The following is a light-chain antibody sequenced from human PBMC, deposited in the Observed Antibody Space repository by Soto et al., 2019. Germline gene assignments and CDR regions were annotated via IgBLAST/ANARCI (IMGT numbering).Light chain of an antibody. J-gene: IGKJ1*01. V-gene: IGKV3-20*01. Sequence: IGCTQSPGTLSLSPGERASLSCRASQSVSSTYLTWYQQKPGQAPRLLIYGASSRATGIPDRFSGSGSGTDFTLTISRLEPEDFAVYYCQQYGTSPWTFGQGTKVDI. CDR1: QSVSSTY. CDR2: GAS. CDR3: QQYGTSPWT.